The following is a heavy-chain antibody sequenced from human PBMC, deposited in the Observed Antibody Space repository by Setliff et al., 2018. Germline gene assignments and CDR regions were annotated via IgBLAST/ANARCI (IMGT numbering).Heavy chain of an antibody. CDR2: IIPIFGTA. D-gene: IGHD3-22*01. J-gene: IGHJ4*02. V-gene: IGHV1-69*05. CDR3: ARERGSYDSSTHYTYYFDY. Sequence: ASVKVSCKASGGTFRNYGISWVRQAPGQGLDWMGGIIPIFGTANYAQKFQGRVTITTDDSTNTAYMELSSLRSEDTAVYFCARERGSYDSSTHYTYYFDYWGQGTLVTVS. CDR1: GGTFRNYG.